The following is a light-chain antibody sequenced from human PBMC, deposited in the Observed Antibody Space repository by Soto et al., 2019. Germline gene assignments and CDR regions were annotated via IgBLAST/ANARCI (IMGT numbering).Light chain of an antibody. CDR3: QTWGTGINWV. CDR2: VNSDGSH. J-gene: IGLJ3*02. CDR1: TGHSTYA. Sequence: QSVLTQSPSASASLGASVRLTCTLSTGHSTYAIAWHQQQPEKGPRYLMKVNSDGSHNKGDGIPDRFSGSSSGAERYLTISSLQSEDEADYHCQTWGTGINWVFGGGTKLTV. V-gene: IGLV4-69*01.